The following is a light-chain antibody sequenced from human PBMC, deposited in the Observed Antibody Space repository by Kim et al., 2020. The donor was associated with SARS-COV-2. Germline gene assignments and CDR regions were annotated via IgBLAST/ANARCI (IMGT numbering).Light chain of an antibody. CDR1: SLKNYY. CDR3: TSRDSSGDHVV. CDR2: GKS. Sequence: LGQTVRLTCQGDSLKNYYATWSQQRPGQAPLLFLYGKSNRPSGIPDRFSGSASGNTASLTITGAQAEDEADYYCTSRDSSGDHVVFGGGTKVTVL. V-gene: IGLV3-19*01. J-gene: IGLJ2*01.